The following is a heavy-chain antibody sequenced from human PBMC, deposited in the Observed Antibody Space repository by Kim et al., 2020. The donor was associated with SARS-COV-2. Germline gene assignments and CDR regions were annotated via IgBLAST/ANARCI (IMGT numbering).Heavy chain of an antibody. V-gene: IGHV4-39*01. J-gene: IGHJ4*02. Sequence: SYNPSLKGRVTISVDTSKNQFSLKLSSVTAADTAVYYCARLKRGTGADYWGQGTLVTVSS. D-gene: IGHD3-10*01. CDR3: ARLKRGTGADY.